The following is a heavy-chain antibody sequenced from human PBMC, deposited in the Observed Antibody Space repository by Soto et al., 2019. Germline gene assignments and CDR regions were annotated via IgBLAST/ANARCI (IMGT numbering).Heavy chain of an antibody. V-gene: IGHV4-30-4*01. CDR2: ISNSGST. Sequence: SETLSLTCTVSGGSFSSGDYYWGWIRQPPGKGLEWVGYISNSGSTYYNPSLKSRVTISVDRSKNQFSLKLSSVTAADTAVYYCARAGRYSYGCDYWGQGTLVTVSS. J-gene: IGHJ4*02. D-gene: IGHD5-18*01. CDR3: ARAGRYSYGCDY. CDR1: GGSFSSGDYY.